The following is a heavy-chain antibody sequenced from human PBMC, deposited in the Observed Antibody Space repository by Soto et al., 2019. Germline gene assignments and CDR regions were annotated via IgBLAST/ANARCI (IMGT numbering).Heavy chain of an antibody. V-gene: IGHV4-61*01. J-gene: IGHJ4*02. Sequence: PSETLSLTCSVSGGSVSNKTYYWSWIRQPPGKRLEWIGYVYYSGTTNYNPSLKSRVTISVDLSKNQFSLRLSSVATADTALYYCARTTAVPNTLRSRYFFDYWGQGTLVTVSS. CDR1: GGSVSNKTYY. D-gene: IGHD4-17*01. CDR3: ARTTAVPNTLRSRYFFDY. CDR2: VYYSGTT.